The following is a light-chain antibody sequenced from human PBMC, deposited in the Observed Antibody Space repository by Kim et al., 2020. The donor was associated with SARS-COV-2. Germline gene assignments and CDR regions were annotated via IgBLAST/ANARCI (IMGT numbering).Light chain of an antibody. CDR2: GNN. CDR3: QSYDRSLSSLV. Sequence: QSVLTQPPSVSGAPGQRVTISCTGSSSNIGATYDVHWYRQLPGTAPKLLIYGNNNRPSGVPDRFSGSKSGTSASLAITGLQAEDEADYYCQSYDRSLSSLVFGGGTQLTVL. V-gene: IGLV1-40*01. J-gene: IGLJ3*02. CDR1: SSNIGATYD.